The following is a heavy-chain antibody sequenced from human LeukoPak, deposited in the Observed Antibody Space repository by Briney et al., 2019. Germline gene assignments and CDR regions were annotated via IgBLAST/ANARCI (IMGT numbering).Heavy chain of an antibody. CDR1: GGSFSGYY. Sequence: SETLSLTCAVYGGSFSGYYWSWIRQPPGKGLEWIGEINHSGSTNYNPSLKSRVTISVDTSKNQFSLKLSSVTAADTAVYYCARGKSGDLFFDYWGQGTLVTVSS. J-gene: IGHJ4*02. V-gene: IGHV4-34*01. D-gene: IGHD7-27*01. CDR2: INHSGST. CDR3: ARGKSGDLFFDY.